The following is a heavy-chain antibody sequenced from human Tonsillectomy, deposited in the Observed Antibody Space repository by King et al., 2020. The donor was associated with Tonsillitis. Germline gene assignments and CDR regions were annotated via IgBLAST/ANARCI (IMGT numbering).Heavy chain of an antibody. V-gene: IGHV3-23*04. CDR3: AKDRTMYTYSIDY. CDR1: GFSFSDIA. Sequence: EVQLVESGGGLVQPGGSLRLSCAASGFSFSDIAMHWVRQAPGQGLEWISGTSSSGETTYYADSVEGRFTISRDNSKQTLYLEMTSLTAEDTAVYYCAKDRTMYTYSIDYWGQGTLVTVSS. J-gene: IGHJ4*02. CDR2: TSSSGETT. D-gene: IGHD1/OR15-1a*01.